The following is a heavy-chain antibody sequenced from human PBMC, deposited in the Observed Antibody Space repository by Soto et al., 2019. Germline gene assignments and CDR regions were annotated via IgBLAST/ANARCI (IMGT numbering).Heavy chain of an antibody. CDR2: INPSGGST. CDR1: GYTFTSYY. CDR3: ASGPPSPRPVSNYYYYYGMDV. Sequence: ASVKVSCKASGYTFTSYYMHWVRQAPGQGLEWMGIINPSGGSTSYAQKFQGRVTMTRDTSTSTVYMELSSLRSEDTAVYYCASGPPSPRPVSNYYYYYGMDVWGQGTTVTVSS. V-gene: IGHV1-46*01. J-gene: IGHJ6*02.